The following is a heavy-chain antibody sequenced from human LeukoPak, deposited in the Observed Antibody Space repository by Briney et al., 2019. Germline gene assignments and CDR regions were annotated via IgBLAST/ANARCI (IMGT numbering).Heavy chain of an antibody. V-gene: IGHV3-21*01. CDR3: AREGNDYYYNQ. Sequence: PGGSLRLSCAASGFIFKTYTMTWVRQAPGKGLEWVSSITGDCKYITYADSVKGRFTISRDNAKNSLYLQVVSLRGDDTATYYCAREGNDYYYNQWGQGTLVTVSP. CDR2: ITGDCKYI. D-gene: IGHD3-16*01. J-gene: IGHJ4*02. CDR1: GFIFKTYT.